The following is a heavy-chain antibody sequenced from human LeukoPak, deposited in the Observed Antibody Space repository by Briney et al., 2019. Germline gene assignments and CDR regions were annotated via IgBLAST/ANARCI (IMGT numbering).Heavy chain of an antibody. D-gene: IGHD3-22*01. CDR1: GFTFSSYA. CDR2: ISYDGSNK. V-gene: IGHV3-30-3*01. CDR3: AREVVTYYYDSSGYSGDAFDI. J-gene: IGHJ3*02. Sequence: GGSLRLSCAASGFTFSSYAMHWARQAPGKGLEWVAVISYDGSNKYYADSVKGRFTISRDNSKNTLYLQMNSLRAEDTAVYYCAREVVTYYYDSSGYSGDAFDIWGQGTMVTVSS.